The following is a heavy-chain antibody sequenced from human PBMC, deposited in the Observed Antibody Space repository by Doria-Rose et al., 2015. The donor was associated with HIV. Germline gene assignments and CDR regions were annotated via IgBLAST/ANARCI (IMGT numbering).Heavy chain of an antibody. Sequence: YGGSFSYFYWDWIRQSPGKGLEWIGEISHRGSTTYNPSLKSRVAISLDTSKNQFSLKLTSVTAADTAVYYCARSGCSSTSCYAYYYYYGMEVWGQGTTVTVSS. J-gene: IGHJ6*02. CDR3: ARSGCSSTSCYAYYYYYGMEV. CDR2: ISHRGST. CDR1: GGSFSYFY. D-gene: IGHD2-2*01. V-gene: IGHV4-34*01.